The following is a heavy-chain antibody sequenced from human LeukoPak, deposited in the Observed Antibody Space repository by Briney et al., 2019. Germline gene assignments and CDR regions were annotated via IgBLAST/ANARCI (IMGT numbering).Heavy chain of an antibody. V-gene: IGHV1-8*03. J-gene: IGHJ4*02. Sequence: ASVKVSCKASGYTFTSYDINWVRQATGQGLEWMGWMSPNSGNTGYAQKFQGRVTITRNTSISTAYMELSSLRSEDTAVYYCARGLHCSGGSCYLYYFDYWGQGTLVTVSS. CDR1: GYTFTSYD. CDR3: ARGLHCSGGSCYLYYFDY. D-gene: IGHD2-15*01. CDR2: MSPNSGNT.